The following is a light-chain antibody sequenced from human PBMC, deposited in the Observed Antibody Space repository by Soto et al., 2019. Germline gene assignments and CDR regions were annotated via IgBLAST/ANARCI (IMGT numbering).Light chain of an antibody. J-gene: IGKJ1*01. V-gene: IGKV3-20*01. CDR3: QQDGSSPPT. Sequence: EIVWTQSPGTLSLSPGERATLSCRASQSVSSSYLAWYPQKPGQAHRVLIYGASSRATGIPDRFSGSGSGTDFTLTISRLEPEDFAVYYCQQDGSSPPTFGQGTKVEIK. CDR1: QSVSSSY. CDR2: GAS.